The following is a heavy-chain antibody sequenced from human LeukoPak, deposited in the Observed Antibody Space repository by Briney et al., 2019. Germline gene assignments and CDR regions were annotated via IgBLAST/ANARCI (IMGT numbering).Heavy chain of an antibody. CDR2: IWYDGRNK. J-gene: IGHJ3*02. V-gene: IGHV3-33*01. D-gene: IGHD5-24*01. CDR1: GFTFSNYG. CDR3: ARDLEMATIMDAFDI. Sequence: GGSLRLSCAASGFTFSNYGMHWVRQAPGKGLEWVAVIWYDGRNKYYSDSVKGRFTISRDNSKNTLYVQMISLRAEDTAVHYCARDLEMATIMDAFDIWGQGTMVTVSS.